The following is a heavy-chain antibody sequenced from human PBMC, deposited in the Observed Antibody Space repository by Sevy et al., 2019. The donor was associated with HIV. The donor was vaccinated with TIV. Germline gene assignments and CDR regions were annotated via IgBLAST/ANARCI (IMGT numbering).Heavy chain of an antibody. Sequence: GGSLRLSCAASGFTFSSYAMHLVRQAPGKGLEWVAVISYDGSNKYYADSVKGRFTISRDNSKNTLYLQMNSLRAEDTAVYYCARDGNVVVPAARRAAAASQAFDIWGQGTMVTVSS. CDR1: GFTFSSYA. V-gene: IGHV3-30-3*01. J-gene: IGHJ3*02. CDR3: ARDGNVVVPAARRAAAASQAFDI. CDR2: ISYDGSNK. D-gene: IGHD2-2*01.